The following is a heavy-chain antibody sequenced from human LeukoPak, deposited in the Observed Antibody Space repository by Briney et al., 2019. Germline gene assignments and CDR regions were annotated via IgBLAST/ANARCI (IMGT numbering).Heavy chain of an antibody. CDR1: GGSISSYY. D-gene: IGHD3-22*01. J-gene: IGHJ4*02. CDR2: IYTSGST. CDR3: ASSPPDYYYDSSGYHSFDY. Sequence: SETLSLTCTASGGSISSYYWSWIRQPAGKGLEWIGRIYTSGSTNYNPSLKSRVTMSVDTSKNQFSLKLSSVTAADTAVYYCASSPPDYYYDSSGYHSFDYWGQGTLVTVSS. V-gene: IGHV4-4*07.